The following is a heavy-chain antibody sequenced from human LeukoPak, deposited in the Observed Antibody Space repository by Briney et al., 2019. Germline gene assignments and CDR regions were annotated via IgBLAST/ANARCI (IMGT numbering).Heavy chain of an antibody. CDR1: GGSISSYY. D-gene: IGHD2-2*01. V-gene: IGHV4-4*07. Sequence: PSETLSLTCTVSGGSISSYYWSWIRQPAGKGLEWIGRIYTSGSTNYNPSLKSRVTMSVDTSKNQFSLKLSSVTAADTAVYYCARDHGYCNSTSCSDAFDIWGQGTMVTVSS. CDR3: ARDHGYCNSTSCSDAFDI. CDR2: IYTSGST. J-gene: IGHJ3*02.